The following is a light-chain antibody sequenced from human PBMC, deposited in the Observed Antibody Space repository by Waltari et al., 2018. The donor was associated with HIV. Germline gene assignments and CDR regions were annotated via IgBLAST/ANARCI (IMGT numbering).Light chain of an antibody. CDR3: CSYAGSYNYV. J-gene: IGLJ1*01. CDR2: DVS. Sequence: QSALTQPRSVSGSPGQSVTISCTGTSSDVGGYNYVSWYQQHPGKAPKLMIYDVSKRPSGVPGLFSGSKSCNTASLTISVLQAEDEADYYCCSYAGSYNYVFGTGTKVTVL. CDR1: SSDVGGYNY. V-gene: IGLV2-11*01.